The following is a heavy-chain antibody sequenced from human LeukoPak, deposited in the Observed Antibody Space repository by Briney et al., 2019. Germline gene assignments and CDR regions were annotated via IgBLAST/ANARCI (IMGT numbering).Heavy chain of an antibody. Sequence: SVKVSCKASGGTFSSYAISWVRQAPGQGLEWMGGIIPIFGTANYAQKFQGRVTITTDESTSTAYMELSSLRSEDTAVYYCARDERISGSPGKYYYYYYYMDVWGKGTTVTVS. CDR1: GGTFSSYA. V-gene: IGHV1-69*05. J-gene: IGHJ6*03. CDR3: ARDERISGSPGKYYYYYYYMDV. CDR2: IIPIFGTA. D-gene: IGHD1-20*01.